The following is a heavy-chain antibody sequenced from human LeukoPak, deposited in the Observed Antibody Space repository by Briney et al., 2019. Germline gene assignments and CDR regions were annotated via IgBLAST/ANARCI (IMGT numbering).Heavy chain of an antibody. CDR2: INPNSGGT. D-gene: IGHD2-15*01. J-gene: IGHJ4*02. CDR1: GYTFTGYY. Sequence: ASVKVSCKASGYTFTGYYMHWVRQAPGQGLEWMGWINPNSGGTYYAQKFQGRVTMTRDTSISTAYMELSRLRSDDTAVYYCARASSGYCSGGSCYSDYWGQGTLVTVSS. V-gene: IGHV1-2*02. CDR3: ARASSGYCSGGSCYSDY.